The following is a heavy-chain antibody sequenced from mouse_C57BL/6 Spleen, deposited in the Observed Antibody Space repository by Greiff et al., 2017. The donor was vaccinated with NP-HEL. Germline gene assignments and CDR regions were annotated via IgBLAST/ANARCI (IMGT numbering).Heavy chain of an antibody. CDR1: GFTFSSYT. CDR2: ISGGGGNT. J-gene: IGHJ2*01. Sequence: DVHLVESGGGLVKPGGSLKLSCAASGFTFSSYTMSWVRQTPEKRLEWVATISGGGGNTYYPDSVKGRFTISRDNAKNTLYLQMSSLRSEDTALYYCARHGNYGRYFDYWGQGTTLTVSS. V-gene: IGHV5-9*01. CDR3: ARHGNYGRYFDY. D-gene: IGHD2-1*01.